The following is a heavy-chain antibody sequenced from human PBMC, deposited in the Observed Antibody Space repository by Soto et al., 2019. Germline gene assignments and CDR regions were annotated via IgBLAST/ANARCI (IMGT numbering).Heavy chain of an antibody. D-gene: IGHD2-15*01. CDR1: GVTFTNAW. J-gene: IGHJ4*02. CDR3: ANDIPYSGGSCYAY. V-gene: IGHV3-15*01. Sequence: EVQLVESGGGLVKPGGSLRLSCAASGVTFTNAWMSWVRQAPGKGLEWVGLIKSKPSGGTSEYAATVKGTFTISRDDSRNTLYLQMNSLKTEDPAVYYCANDIPYSGGSCYAYRGQGAVVTVSS. CDR2: IKSKPSGGTS.